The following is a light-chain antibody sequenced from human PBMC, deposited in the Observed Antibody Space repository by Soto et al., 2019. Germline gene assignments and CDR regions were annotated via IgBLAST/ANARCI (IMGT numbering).Light chain of an antibody. CDR3: SSYTSSSTYVV. CDR2: DVS. J-gene: IGLJ2*01. Sequence: QSALTQPASVSGSPGQSITISCTGTSSDVGGYNYVSWYQQHPGKAPKLMIYDVSNRPSEVSNRFSGSKSGNTASLTISGLQAKDEADYYCSSYTSSSTYVVFGGGTKLTVL. CDR1: SSDVGGYNY. V-gene: IGLV2-14*01.